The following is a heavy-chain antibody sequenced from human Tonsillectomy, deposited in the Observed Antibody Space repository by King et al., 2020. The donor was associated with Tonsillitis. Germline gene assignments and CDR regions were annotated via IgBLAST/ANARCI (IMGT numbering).Heavy chain of an antibody. CDR1: GGSISSSNW. V-gene: IGHV4-4*02. Sequence: QLQESGPGLVKPSGTLSLTCAVSGGSISSSNWWSWVRQPPGKGLEWIGEINHIGATNYNPSLKSRVTISVDKSKNQFSLKLSSVTAADTAVYYCAREDSSGWGQYYYYYYGMDVWGQGTTVTVSS. CDR3: AREDSSGWGQYYYYYYGMDV. D-gene: IGHD6-19*01. CDR2: INHIGAT. J-gene: IGHJ6*02.